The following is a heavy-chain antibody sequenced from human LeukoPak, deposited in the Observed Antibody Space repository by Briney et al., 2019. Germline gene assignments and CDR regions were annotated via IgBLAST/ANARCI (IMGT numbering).Heavy chain of an antibody. J-gene: IGHJ4*02. CDR2: ISSSGDT. D-gene: IGHD1-26*01. CDR3: ASGPLGWSDY. Sequence: GSLRLSCAASGLRFSGYGMNWVRQAPGKGLEWASFISSSGDTSYADSVKGRFTISRDNAKNSLLLQMNSLRDEDTAVYYCASGPLGWSDYWGQGALVTVSS. CDR1: GLRFSGYG. V-gene: IGHV3-48*02.